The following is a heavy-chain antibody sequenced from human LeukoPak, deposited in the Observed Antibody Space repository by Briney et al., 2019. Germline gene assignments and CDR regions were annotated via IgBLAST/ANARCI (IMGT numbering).Heavy chain of an antibody. CDR1: GGSISSSSYY. J-gene: IGHJ2*01. D-gene: IGHD5-18*01. V-gene: IGHV4-39*01. CDR3: ARGRVTAMVARYWYFDL. CDR2: IYYSGST. Sequence: SETLSLTCTVSGGSISSSSYYWGWIRQPPGKGLEWIGSIYYSGSTYYNPSLKSRVTISVDTSKNQFSLKLSSVTAADTAVYYCARGRVTAMVARYWYFDLWGRGTLVTVSS.